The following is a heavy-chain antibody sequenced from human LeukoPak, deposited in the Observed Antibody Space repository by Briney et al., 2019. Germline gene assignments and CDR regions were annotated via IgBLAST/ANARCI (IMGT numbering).Heavy chain of an antibody. J-gene: IGHJ3*02. CDR3: ARASYDFWSGYSTAFDI. D-gene: IGHD3-3*01. CDR2: INHSGST. CDR1: GGSFSGYY. V-gene: IGHV4-34*01. Sequence: SETLSLTCAVYGGSFSGYYWSWIRQPPGKGLEWIGEINHSGSTNYNPSLKSRVTISVDTSKNQFSLKLSSVTAADTAVYYCARASYDFWSGYSTAFDIWGQGTMVTVSS.